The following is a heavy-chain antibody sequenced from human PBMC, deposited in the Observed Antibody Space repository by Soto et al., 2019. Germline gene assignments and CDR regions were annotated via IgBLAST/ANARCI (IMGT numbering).Heavy chain of an antibody. CDR3: TRGEGGCNYYYAMDA. D-gene: IGHD2-15*01. Sequence: GGSLRLSCTASGFPFNNYYMTWVRQASGKGLEWVASIKEDGNERYYADSVKGRFTISRDNAKNSLSLQMNSLGAEDTAVYFCTRGEGGCNYYYAMDAWGPGATVTVSS. CDR2: IKEDGNER. V-gene: IGHV3-7*03. J-gene: IGHJ6*02. CDR1: GFPFNNYY.